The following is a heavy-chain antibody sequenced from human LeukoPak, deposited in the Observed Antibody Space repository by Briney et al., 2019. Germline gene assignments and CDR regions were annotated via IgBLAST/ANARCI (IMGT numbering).Heavy chain of an antibody. CDR3: ARVETTVTSPTFDY. V-gene: IGHV4-31*03. CDR2: IYYSGST. J-gene: IGHJ4*02. Sequence: PSETLSLTCTVSGGSISSGGYYWSWIRQHPGKGLEWIGYIYYSGSTYYNPSFKSRVTISVDTSKNQFSLKLSSVTAADTAVYYCARVETTVTSPTFDYWGQGTLVTVSS. D-gene: IGHD4-17*01. CDR1: GGSISSGGYY.